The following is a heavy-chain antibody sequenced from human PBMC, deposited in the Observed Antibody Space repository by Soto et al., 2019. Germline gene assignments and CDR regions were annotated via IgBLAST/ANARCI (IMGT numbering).Heavy chain of an antibody. J-gene: IGHJ6*02. CDR1: GFTFSSYS. D-gene: IGHD2-15*01. CDR2: ISSSSSTI. V-gene: IGHV3-48*02. CDR3: ASYCSGGSCYFLTAHGLDGMDV. Sequence: PGGSLRLSCAASGFTFSSYSMNWVRQAPGKGLEWVSYISSSSSTIYYADSVKGRFTISRDNAKNSLYLQMNSLRDEDTAVYYCASYCSGGSCYFLTAHGLDGMDVSGQATTVTVSS.